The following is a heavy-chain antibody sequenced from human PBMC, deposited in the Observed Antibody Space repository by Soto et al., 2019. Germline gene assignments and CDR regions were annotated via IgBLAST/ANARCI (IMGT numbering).Heavy chain of an antibody. CDR3: AHRVLRTVFGLVTTTAIYFDF. CDR1: GFSLTTSGVG. D-gene: IGHD3-3*01. Sequence: QITLNESGPTQVKPRQTLTLTCTFPGFSLTTSGVGVGWIRQSPVKAPEWLALIYWDDDKRYSPSLKSSLTITKDTSKNPVVLTMADLDPADTATYYCAHRVLRTVFGLVTTTAIYFDFWGQGTPVAVSS. V-gene: IGHV2-5*02. CDR2: IYWDDDK. J-gene: IGHJ4*02.